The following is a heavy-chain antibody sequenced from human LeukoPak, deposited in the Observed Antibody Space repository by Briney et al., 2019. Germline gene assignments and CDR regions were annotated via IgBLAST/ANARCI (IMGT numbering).Heavy chain of an antibody. CDR1: GFTFDDYA. Sequence: PGRSLRLSCAASGFTFDDYAMHWVRQAPGKGLEWGSGISWNSGSIGYADSVKGRFTISRDNAKNSLYLQMNSLRPGDTALYYCAKNMPPNYGGNSAFWYFDLWGRGTLVTVSS. CDR3: AKNMPPNYGGNSAFWYFDL. J-gene: IGHJ2*01. CDR2: ISWNSGSI. V-gene: IGHV3-9*01. D-gene: IGHD4-23*01.